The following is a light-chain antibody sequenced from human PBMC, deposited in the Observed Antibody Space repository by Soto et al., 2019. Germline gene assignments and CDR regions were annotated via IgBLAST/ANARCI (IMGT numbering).Light chain of an antibody. CDR2: GAS. CDR1: QSVGTN. J-gene: IGKJ4*01. Sequence: EVVMTQSPATQSVSPGERATLSCRASQSVGTNLAWYQQKPGQAPRLLIYGASNRATGIPARFSGSGSGTEFTLTISSLQSEELAVYYCQQYNKWHPLTFGGGTKVEIK. CDR3: QQYNKWHPLT. V-gene: IGKV3-15*01.